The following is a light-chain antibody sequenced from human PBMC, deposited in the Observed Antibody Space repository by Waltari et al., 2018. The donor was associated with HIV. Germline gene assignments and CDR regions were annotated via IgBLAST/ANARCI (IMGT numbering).Light chain of an antibody. CDR1: SSDVGGYNY. CDR2: EVN. Sequence: QSALTQPASVSGSPGQSITISCTGTSSDVGGYNYVSWYQQHPGKAPKLMIYEVNNRPSGFSNRFSGSKSGNTASLTISGLQAEDEADYYCSSYTSSITPLVFGTGTKVTVL. CDR3: SSYTSSITPLV. J-gene: IGLJ1*01. V-gene: IGLV2-14*01.